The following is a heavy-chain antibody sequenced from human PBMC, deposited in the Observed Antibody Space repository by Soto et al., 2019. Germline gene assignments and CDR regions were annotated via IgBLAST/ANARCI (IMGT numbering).Heavy chain of an antibody. Sequence: GGSLRLSCAASGFTFSSYAMSWVRQAPGKGLEWVSAISGSGGSTYYADSVKGRFTISRDNSKNTLYLQMNSLRAEDTAVYYCAKDPVLSGYYKGSFDYWGQGTLVTVSS. V-gene: IGHV3-23*01. CDR3: AKDPVLSGYYKGSFDY. D-gene: IGHD5-12*01. CDR2: ISGSGGST. J-gene: IGHJ4*02. CDR1: GFTFSSYA.